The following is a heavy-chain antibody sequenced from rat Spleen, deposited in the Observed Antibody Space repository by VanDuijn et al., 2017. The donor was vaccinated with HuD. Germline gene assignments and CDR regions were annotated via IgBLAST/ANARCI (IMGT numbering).Heavy chain of an antibody. CDR3: ARGATGAFDY. V-gene: IGHV5-25*01. CDR1: GFTFSNYD. Sequence: EVQLVESGGGLVQPGRSLTLSCAASGFTFSNYDMAWVRQAPTKGLEWVASISPSGGSAYYPDSVKGRFTISRDNAKSTLYLQMDSLRSEDTATYYCARGATGAFDYWGQGVMVTVSS. D-gene: IGHD4-1*01. CDR2: ISPSGGSA. J-gene: IGHJ2*01.